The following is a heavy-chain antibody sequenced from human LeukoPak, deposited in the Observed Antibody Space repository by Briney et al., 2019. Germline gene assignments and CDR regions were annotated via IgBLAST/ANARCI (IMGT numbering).Heavy chain of an antibody. D-gene: IGHD6-13*01. CDR1: GYTFTGYY. J-gene: IGHJ4*02. CDR3: ARTSSSWYNSFDY. CDR2: INPNSGGT. V-gene: IGHV1-2*02. Sequence: ASVKVSCKASGYTFTGYYMHWVRQAPGQGLGWMGWINPNSGGTNYAQKFQGRVTMTRDTSISTAYMELSRLRSDDTAVYYCARTSSSWYNSFDYWGQGTLVTASS.